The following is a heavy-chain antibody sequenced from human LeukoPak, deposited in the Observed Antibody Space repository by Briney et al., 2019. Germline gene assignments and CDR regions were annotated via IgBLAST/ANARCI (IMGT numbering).Heavy chain of an antibody. V-gene: IGHV3-7*01. CDR3: ARDGDAFDI. CDR1: GFTFSNYW. J-gene: IGHJ3*02. Sequence: GGSLRLSCAASGFTFSNYWMSWVRQAPGKGLEWVANINQDGSVRYFVDSVKGRFTISRDNAKKSLYLQMNSLRAEDTAVYYCARDGDAFDIWGQGTMVTVSS. CDR2: INQDGSVR.